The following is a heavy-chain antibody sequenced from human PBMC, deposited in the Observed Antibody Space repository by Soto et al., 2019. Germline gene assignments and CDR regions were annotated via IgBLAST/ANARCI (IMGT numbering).Heavy chain of an antibody. J-gene: IGHJ4*02. V-gene: IGHV3-64D*06. Sequence: GGSLRLSCSASGFTFSSYAMHWVRQAPGKGLEYVSAISSNGGSTYYADSVKGRFTISRDNSKNTLYLQMSRLRAEDTAVYYCVRPGLRLGELSRYFFDYWGQGTLVTVSS. CDR1: GFTFSSYA. CDR3: VRPGLRLGELSRYFFDY. D-gene: IGHD3-16*02. CDR2: ISSNGGST.